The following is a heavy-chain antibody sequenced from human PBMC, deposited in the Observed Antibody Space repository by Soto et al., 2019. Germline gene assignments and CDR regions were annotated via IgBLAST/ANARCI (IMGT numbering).Heavy chain of an antibody. CDR3: AKDIISTGWYFGLDL. J-gene: IGHJ6*02. CDR2: ISWNSGTI. CDR1: GFTFDDHA. D-gene: IGHD6-19*01. V-gene: IGHV3-9*01. Sequence: EVQLVESGGGLVQPGRSLRLSCAASGFTFDDHAMHWVRQGPGKGLEWVSGISWNSGTIVYADSVKGRFTISRDNTKNSLYLQMDSLRREVTALYYCAKDIISTGWYFGLDLWGQGTTVTVSS.